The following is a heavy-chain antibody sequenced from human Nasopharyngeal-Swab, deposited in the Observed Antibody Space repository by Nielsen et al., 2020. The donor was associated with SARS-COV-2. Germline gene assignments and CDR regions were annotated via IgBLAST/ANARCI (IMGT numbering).Heavy chain of an antibody. Sequence: SETLSLTCTVSGGSISSSTYYWAWIRQPPGKGLEWIGSIYYGGSTYYNPSLKSRVTISVDTSKNQFSLKLGSVTAADTAVYYCATLSSSWYEYYFDYWGQGTLVTVSP. J-gene: IGHJ4*02. D-gene: IGHD6-13*01. CDR1: GGSISSSTYY. CDR2: IYYGGST. CDR3: ATLSSSWYEYYFDY. V-gene: IGHV4-39*01.